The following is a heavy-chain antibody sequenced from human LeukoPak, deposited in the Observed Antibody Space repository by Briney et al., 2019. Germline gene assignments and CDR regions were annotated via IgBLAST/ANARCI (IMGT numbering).Heavy chain of an antibody. J-gene: IGHJ4*02. CDR2: INPSGGST. D-gene: IGHD2-15*01. CDR3: ARDAVAKAHFDY. CDR1: GYTFTSYY. Sequence: TSVKVSCKASGYTFTSYYMHWVRQAPGQGLEWMGIINPSGGSTSYAQKFQGRVTMTRDTSTSTVYMELSSLRSEDTAVYYCARDAVAKAHFDYWGQGTLVTVSS. V-gene: IGHV1-46*01.